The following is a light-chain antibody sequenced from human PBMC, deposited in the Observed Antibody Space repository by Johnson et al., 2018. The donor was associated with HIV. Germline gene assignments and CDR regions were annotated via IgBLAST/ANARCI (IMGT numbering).Light chain of an antibody. CDR3: GTWDNSLSAGV. V-gene: IGLV1-51*01. CDR1: SSNIGNNF. Sequence: SVLTQPPSVSAAPGQKVTVSCSGSSSNIGNNFVSWYQQVPGTAPKLLIYDPDKRPSGIPDRFSASKSGTSATLGISGLQPGDEADYYCGTWDNSLSAGVFGSGTKVTDL. J-gene: IGLJ1*01. CDR2: DPD.